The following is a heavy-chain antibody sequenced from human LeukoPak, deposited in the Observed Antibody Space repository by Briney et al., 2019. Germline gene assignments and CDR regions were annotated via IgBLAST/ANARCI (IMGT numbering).Heavy chain of an antibody. J-gene: IGHJ6*02. CDR3: ARDATCGSSTSCYTYYYYGMDV. D-gene: IGHD2-2*02. V-gene: IGHV3-21*01. CDR1: GFTFSSYS. CDR2: ISSSSSYI. Sequence: GGSLRLSCAASGFTFSSYSMNWVRQAPGKGLDWVSSISSSSSYIYYADSVKGRFTISRDNAKNSLYLQMNSLRAEDTAVYYCARDATCGSSTSCYTYYYYGMDVWGQGTTVTVSS.